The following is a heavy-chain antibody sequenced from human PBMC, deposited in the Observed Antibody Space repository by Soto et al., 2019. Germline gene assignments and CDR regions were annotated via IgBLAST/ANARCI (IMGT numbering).Heavy chain of an antibody. CDR3: AKDLTRQLAYWLDP. CDR1: GFSFTGYY. CDR2: INAHSGGT. V-gene: IGHV1-2*02. Sequence: ASVKVSCKASGFSFTGYYIHRLRQAPGQGLEWMGWINAHSGGTEYAQKFQGRVTLTRDTSIATAYLTLTSLTSDDTALYYCAKDLTRQLAYWLDPWGQGTQVTVSS. D-gene: IGHD6-6*01. J-gene: IGHJ5*02.